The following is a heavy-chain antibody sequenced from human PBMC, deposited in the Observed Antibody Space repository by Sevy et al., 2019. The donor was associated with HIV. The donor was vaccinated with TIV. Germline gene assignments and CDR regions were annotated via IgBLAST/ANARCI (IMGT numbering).Heavy chain of an antibody. Sequence: GGSLRLSCAASGFTFNYAWMSWVRQAPGKGLEWVGRIKSKTDGGTADYAAHVKGRFTISRYDSENTLYLQMNSLKTEDTAVYYCASVVKNDFWDGHVNYYGLDVWGQGTTVTVSS. D-gene: IGHD3-3*01. J-gene: IGHJ6*02. V-gene: IGHV3-15*01. CDR2: IKSKTDGGTA. CDR1: GFTFNYAW. CDR3: ASVVKNDFWDGHVNYYGLDV.